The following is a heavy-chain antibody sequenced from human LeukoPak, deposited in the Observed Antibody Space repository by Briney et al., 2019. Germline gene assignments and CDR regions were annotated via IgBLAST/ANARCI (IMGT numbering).Heavy chain of an antibody. J-gene: IGHJ5*02. Sequence: SETLSLTCTVSGGPIGSGGYYWSWIRQHPGKGLEWIGYIYYSGSTYYNPSLKSRVTISVDTSKNQFSLKLSSVTAADTAVYYCARSPSAAGASWGQGTLVTVSS. CDR2: IYYSGST. D-gene: IGHD6-13*01. V-gene: IGHV4-31*03. CDR3: ARSPSAAGAS. CDR1: GGPIGSGGYY.